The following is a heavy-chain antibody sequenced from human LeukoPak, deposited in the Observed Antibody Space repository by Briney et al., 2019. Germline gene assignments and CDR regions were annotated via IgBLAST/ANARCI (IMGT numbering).Heavy chain of an antibody. Sequence: GESLKISCKGSGYSFTSYWIGWVRQMPGKGLEWMGIIYPGDSDTRYSPSFQGQVTISADKSISTAYLQWSSLKASDTAMYYCARHPMEMATIGDYYYGMDVWGQGTTVTVSS. D-gene: IGHD5-24*01. CDR1: GYSFTSYW. J-gene: IGHJ6*02. CDR2: IYPGDSDT. V-gene: IGHV5-51*01. CDR3: ARHPMEMATIGDYYYGMDV.